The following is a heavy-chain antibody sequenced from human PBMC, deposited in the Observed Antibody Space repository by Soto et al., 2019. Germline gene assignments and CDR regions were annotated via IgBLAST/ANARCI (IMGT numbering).Heavy chain of an antibody. D-gene: IGHD2-15*01. J-gene: IGHJ5*02. V-gene: IGHV4-34*01. CDR1: GGSFSCYY. CDR3: ARDSGRVGYCSGGSCYGRGLWFDP. CDR2: INHSGST. Sequence: SETLSLTCAVYGGSFSCYYWSWIRQPPGKGLEWIGEINHSGSTNYNPSLKSRVTISVDTSKNQFSLKLSSVTAADTAVYYCARDSGRVGYCSGGSCYGRGLWFDPWGQGTLVTVSS.